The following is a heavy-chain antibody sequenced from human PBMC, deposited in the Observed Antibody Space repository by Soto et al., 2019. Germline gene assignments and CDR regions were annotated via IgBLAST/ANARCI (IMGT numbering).Heavy chain of an antibody. J-gene: IGHJ3*02. CDR3: ARDLNIVGATGAFDI. CDR1: GVSISSYY. V-gene: IGHV4-59*01. Sequence: SETVSLTCTVSGVSISSYYWSWIRQPPGKGLEWIGYIYYSGSTNYNPSLKSRVTISVDTSKNQFSLKLSSVTAADTAVYYCARDLNIVGATGAFDIWGQGTMVTVSS. CDR2: IYYSGST. D-gene: IGHD1-26*01.